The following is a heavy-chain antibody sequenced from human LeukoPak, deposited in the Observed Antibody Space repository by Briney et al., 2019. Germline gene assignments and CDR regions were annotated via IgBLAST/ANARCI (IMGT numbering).Heavy chain of an antibody. J-gene: IGHJ3*02. V-gene: IGHV1-2*02. CDR1: GYTFTSYY. Sequence: ASVKVSCKASGYTFTSYYMHWVRQAPGQGLEWMGWINPNSGGTNYAQKFQGRVTMTRDTSISTAYMELSRLRSDDTAVYYCARPDYYGSGSYAFDIWGQGTMVTVSS. CDR2: INPNSGGT. D-gene: IGHD3-10*01. CDR3: ARPDYYGSGSYAFDI.